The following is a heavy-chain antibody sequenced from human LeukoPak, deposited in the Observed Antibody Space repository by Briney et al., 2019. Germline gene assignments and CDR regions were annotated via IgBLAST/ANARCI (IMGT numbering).Heavy chain of an antibody. Sequence: GGSLRLSCEASGFTFSSYWMSWVSQAPGKGLEWVANIKQDGSEKNYVDSVKGRFTISRDNAKNSLYLQMNSLRDEDTAVYYCARGLLAAAGIDYWGQGALVTVSS. CDR1: GFTFSSYW. CDR2: IKQDGSEK. V-gene: IGHV3-7*04. D-gene: IGHD6-13*01. J-gene: IGHJ4*02. CDR3: ARGLLAAAGIDY.